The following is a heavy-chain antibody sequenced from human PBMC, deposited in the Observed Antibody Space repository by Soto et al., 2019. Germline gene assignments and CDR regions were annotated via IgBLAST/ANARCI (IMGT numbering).Heavy chain of an antibody. J-gene: IGHJ3*02. CDR3: ATLKLGIVGDAAFDI. CDR2: INHSGST. V-gene: IGHV4-34*01. D-gene: IGHD3-22*01. CDR1: GGSFSGYY. Sequence: SETLSLTCAVYGGSFSGYYWSWIRQPPGKGLEWIGEINHSGSTNYNPSLKSRVTISVDTSKNQFYLKLSSVTAADTAVYYCATLKLGIVGDAAFDIWGQGTMVTVSS.